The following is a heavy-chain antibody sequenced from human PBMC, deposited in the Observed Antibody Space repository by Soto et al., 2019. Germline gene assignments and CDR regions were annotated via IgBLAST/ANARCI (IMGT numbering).Heavy chain of an antibody. Sequence: GGSLRLSCAASGFTFSSYAMSWVRQAPGKGLEWVSAISGSGGSTYYADSVKGRFTISRDNSKNTLYLQMNSLRAEDTAVYYCAKVPWGLLRYFDWLPPIDYWGQGTLVTVSS. J-gene: IGHJ4*02. V-gene: IGHV3-23*01. CDR3: AKVPWGLLRYFDWLPPIDY. CDR2: ISGSGGST. CDR1: GFTFSSYA. D-gene: IGHD3-9*01.